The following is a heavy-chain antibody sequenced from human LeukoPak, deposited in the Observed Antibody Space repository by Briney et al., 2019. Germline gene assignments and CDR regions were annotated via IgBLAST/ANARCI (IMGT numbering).Heavy chain of an antibody. V-gene: IGHV3-9*03. CDR1: GFTFDDYA. CDR3: AKDSDAVSSSGTFPNAFDI. D-gene: IGHD6-13*01. Sequence: GGSLRLSCAASGFTFDDYAMHWVRQAPGKGLEWVSGISWNSGSIGYADSVKGRFTISRDNAKNSLYLQMNSLRAEDMALYYCAKDSDAVSSSGTFPNAFDIWGQGTMVTVSS. CDR2: ISWNSGSI. J-gene: IGHJ3*02.